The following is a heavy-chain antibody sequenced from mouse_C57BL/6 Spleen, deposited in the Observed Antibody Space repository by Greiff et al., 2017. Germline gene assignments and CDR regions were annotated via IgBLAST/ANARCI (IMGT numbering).Heavy chain of an antibody. V-gene: IGHV1-80*01. CDR3: ARSHYDYLYYFDY. J-gene: IGHJ2*01. CDR1: GYAFSSYW. D-gene: IGHD2-4*01. Sequence: QVQLQQSGAELVKPGASVKISCKASGYAFSSYWMNWVKQRPGKGLEWIGQIYPGDGATNFNGKFKGKATLTADKSSSTACMQLSSLTSEDSAVYFCARSHYDYLYYFDYWGQGTTLTVSS. CDR2: IYPGDGAT.